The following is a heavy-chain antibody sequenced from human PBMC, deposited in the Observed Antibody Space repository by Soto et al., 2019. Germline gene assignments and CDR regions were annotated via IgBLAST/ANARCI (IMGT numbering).Heavy chain of an antibody. CDR3: ARSDVDTAMVTPFDY. CDR2: IYYSGST. D-gene: IGHD5-18*01. Sequence: NPSETLSLTCTVSGGSFSSGSYYWSWFRQPPGKGLEWIGYIYYSGSTNYNPSLKSRVTISVDTSKNQFSLKLSSVTAADTAVYYCARSDVDTAMVTPFDYWGQGTLVTVSS. J-gene: IGHJ4*02. V-gene: IGHV4-61*01. CDR1: GGSFSSGSYY.